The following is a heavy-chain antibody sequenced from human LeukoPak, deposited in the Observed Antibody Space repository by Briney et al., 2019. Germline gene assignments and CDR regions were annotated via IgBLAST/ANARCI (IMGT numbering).Heavy chain of an antibody. Sequence: GGSLRLSCVFSGFTFSNYWMSWVRQAPGKGLEWVANIKQDESEKHYVDSVKGRFTISRDNAKNSLYLQMNSLRAEDTAVYSCTRDRQGPKLYEMHVWGQGTTVTVSS. J-gene: IGHJ6*02. CDR1: GFTFSNYW. CDR3: TRDRQGPKLYEMHV. V-gene: IGHV3-7*01. D-gene: IGHD3-10*01. CDR2: IKQDESEK.